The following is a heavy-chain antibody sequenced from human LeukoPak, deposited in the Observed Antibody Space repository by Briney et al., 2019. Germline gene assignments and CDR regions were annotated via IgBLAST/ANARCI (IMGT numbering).Heavy chain of an antibody. CDR1: GYTFTNFG. Sequence: ASVKVSCKASGYTFTNFGISWVRQAPGQGLEWMGWISAYNGNTNYAQRLQGRVTMTTDTSTSTAYMELRSLRSDDTAVHYCARDRDYGDYNTQDLFVYWGQGTLVTVSS. J-gene: IGHJ4*02. D-gene: IGHD4-17*01. CDR3: ARDRDYGDYNTQDLFVY. CDR2: ISAYNGNT. V-gene: IGHV1-18*01.